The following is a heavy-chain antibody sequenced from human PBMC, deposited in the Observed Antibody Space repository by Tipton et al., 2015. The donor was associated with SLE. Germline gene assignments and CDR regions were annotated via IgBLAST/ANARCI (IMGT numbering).Heavy chain of an antibody. CDR2: ISGSGGST. CDR3: AREGSSFGQQDYFDY. Sequence: SLRLSCAASGFTFSSYAMHWVRQAPGKGLEWVSAISGSGGSTYYADSVKGRFTISRDNAKDSLYLQMNSLRAEDTAVYYCAREGSSFGQQDYFDYWGQGTLVTVSS. CDR1: GFTFSSYA. D-gene: IGHD6-13*01. J-gene: IGHJ4*02. V-gene: IGHV3-23*01.